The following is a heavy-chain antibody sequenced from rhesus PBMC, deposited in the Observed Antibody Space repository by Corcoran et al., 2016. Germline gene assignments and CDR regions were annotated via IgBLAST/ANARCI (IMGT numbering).Heavy chain of an antibody. V-gene: IGHV3-118*01. D-gene: IGHD3-16*01. CDR1: GFTFSSSA. CDR3: ARVRSYYPDY. CDR2: IRSKSNNSET. J-gene: IGHJ4*01. Sequence: EVQLVESGGGLVQPGGSLRLFCAASGFTFSSSAMHWARQASGKGLEWVGRIRSKSNNSETGSGASVKGRFTITRDDSKNTAYLQMNSLKTEDTAVYYCARVRSYYPDYWGQGVLVTVSS.